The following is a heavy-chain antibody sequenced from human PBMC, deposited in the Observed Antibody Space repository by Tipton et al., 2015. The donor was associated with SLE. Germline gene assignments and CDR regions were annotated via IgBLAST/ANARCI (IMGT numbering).Heavy chain of an antibody. Sequence: TLSLTCAVSGYSISSGYYWGWIRQPPGKGLEWIGSIYHSGSTYYNPSLKSRVTISVDTSKNQFSLKLSSVTAADTSVYYCASIAARRFLDYWGQGTLVTVSS. V-gene: IGHV4-38-2*01. CDR3: ASIAARRFLDY. CDR1: GYSISSGYY. CDR2: IYHSGST. J-gene: IGHJ4*02. D-gene: IGHD6-6*01.